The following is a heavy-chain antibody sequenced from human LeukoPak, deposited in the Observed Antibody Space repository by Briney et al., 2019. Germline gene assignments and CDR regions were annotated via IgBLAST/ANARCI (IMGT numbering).Heavy chain of an antibody. CDR1: GGSISSHY. CDR3: ASSEIVGAQEVDY. J-gene: IGHJ4*02. Sequence: SETLSLTCTVSGGSISSHYWSWIRQPPGKGLEWIGYIYYSGSTNYNPSLKSRVTMSVDTSKNQFSLKLSSVTAADTAVYYCASSEIVGAQEVDYWGQGTLVTVSS. CDR2: IYYSGST. V-gene: IGHV4-59*11. D-gene: IGHD1-26*01.